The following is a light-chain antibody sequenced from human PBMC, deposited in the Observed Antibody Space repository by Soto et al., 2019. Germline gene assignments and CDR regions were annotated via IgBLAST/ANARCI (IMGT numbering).Light chain of an antibody. V-gene: IGKV3-11*01. CDR1: QSVSSH. CDR3: KQRSYWPPT. CDR2: DAY. J-gene: IGKJ1*01. Sequence: EIVLTQSPATLSLSPGERATVSCRASQSVSSHLAWYQQKPGQAHRLLIYDAYNRATGIQARFSGSGSGTDFTLTIRSLEPEDFAVYYCKQRSYWPPTFGQGTKVDIK.